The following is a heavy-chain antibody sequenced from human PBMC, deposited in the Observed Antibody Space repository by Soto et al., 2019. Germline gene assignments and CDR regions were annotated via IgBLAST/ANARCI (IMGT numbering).Heavy chain of an antibody. J-gene: IGHJ2*01. Sequence: QVQLVQSGAEVKKPGASVKVSCKASGYTFTSYYMHWVRQAPGQGLEWMGIINPSGGSTSYAQKFQGRVTMTRDRSTSTDYMELRSLRFEDTDVDSCARPYSSLLWYFDLWGRGTLVTVSS. CDR2: INPSGGST. V-gene: IGHV1-46*01. CDR1: GYTFTSYY. CDR3: ARPYSSLLWYFDL. D-gene: IGHD6-13*01.